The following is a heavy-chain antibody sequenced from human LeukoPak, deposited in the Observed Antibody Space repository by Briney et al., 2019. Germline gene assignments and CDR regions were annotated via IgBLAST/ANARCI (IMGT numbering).Heavy chain of an antibody. V-gene: IGHV5-51*01. CDR1: GYRFTSYW. D-gene: IGHD1-26*01. Sequence: GESLKISCKGSGYRFTSYWIGWVRQMPGKGLEWMGFIYPGDSDTRYSPSFQGQVAISADKSMSTAYLQWSSLKASDTAMYYCARRRGRYSGDAFDIWGQGTMVTVSS. CDR3: ARRRGRYSGDAFDI. J-gene: IGHJ3*02. CDR2: IYPGDSDT.